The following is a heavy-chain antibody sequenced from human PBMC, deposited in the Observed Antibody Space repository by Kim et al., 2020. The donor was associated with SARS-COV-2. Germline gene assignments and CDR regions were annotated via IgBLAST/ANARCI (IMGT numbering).Heavy chain of an antibody. CDR3: ARDPGTRVNDDYVWGSYRYSHFDY. J-gene: IGHJ4*02. Sequence: GGSLRLSCAASGFTFSSYGMHWVRQAPGKGLEWVAVIWYDGSNKYYADSVKGRFTISRDNSKNTLYLQMNSLRAEDTAVYYCARDPGTRVNDDYVWGSYRYSHFDYWGQGTLVTVSS. D-gene: IGHD3-16*02. CDR2: IWYDGSNK. V-gene: IGHV3-33*01. CDR1: GFTFSSYG.